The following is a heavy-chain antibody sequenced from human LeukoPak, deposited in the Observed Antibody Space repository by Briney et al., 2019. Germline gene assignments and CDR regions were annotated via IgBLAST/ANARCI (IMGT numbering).Heavy chain of an antibody. D-gene: IGHD1-14*01. Sequence: ASVKVSCKASGNTFTSYCMHWVRQAPGQGLEWMGIINPSGGSTGYAQKFQGRVTMTRDTSTSTVYMELSSLRSDDTAVYYCARSSGRSPNRDYMDVWGKGTTVTISS. CDR3: ARSSGRSPNRDYMDV. J-gene: IGHJ6*03. V-gene: IGHV1-46*01. CDR2: INPSGGST. CDR1: GNTFTSYC.